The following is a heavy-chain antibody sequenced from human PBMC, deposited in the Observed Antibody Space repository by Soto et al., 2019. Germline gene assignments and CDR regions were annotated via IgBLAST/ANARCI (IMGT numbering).Heavy chain of an antibody. J-gene: IGHJ6*02. CDR2: IYYSGST. CDR3: DRETVVTPSDSYYGMDV. V-gene: IGHV4-30-4*01. CDR1: GGSISSGDYY. Sequence: QVQLQESGPGLVKPSQTLSLTCTVSGGSISSGDYYWSWIRQPPGKGLEWIGYIYYSGSTYYNPSLKSRVTLSVDTSKNQFSLKLSSVTAADTAVYYCDRETVVTPSDSYYGMDVWGQGTTVTVSS. D-gene: IGHD2-21*02.